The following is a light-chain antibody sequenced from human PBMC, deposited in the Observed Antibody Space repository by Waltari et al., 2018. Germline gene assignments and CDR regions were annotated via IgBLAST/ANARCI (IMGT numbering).Light chain of an antibody. Sequence: QSALPQPPSASGSPGQSVIISCTGTSSDVGAYNFVSWYQQHPGKAPKLMFYEVSERPSGVPDRFSGSKSGNTASRTVFGLQAEDEADYYCSSYAGRNTLVFGGGTKLTVL. CDR1: SSDVGAYNF. CDR2: EVS. V-gene: IGLV2-8*01. CDR3: SSYAGRNTLV. J-gene: IGLJ2*01.